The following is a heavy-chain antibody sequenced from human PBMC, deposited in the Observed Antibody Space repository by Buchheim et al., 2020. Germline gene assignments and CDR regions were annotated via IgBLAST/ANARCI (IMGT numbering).Heavy chain of an antibody. Sequence: EVQLVESGGGLVQPGGSLRLSCAASGFTFSDYSMNWVRQAPGKGLEWVSYINSSSNVIYYADSVKGRFTISRDNAKKALFLSMDSLRAEDTATYYCARDRHSRDWGQGTL. CDR2: INSSSNVI. CDR1: GFTFSDYS. D-gene: IGHD3-22*01. CDR3: ARDRHSRD. V-gene: IGHV3-48*04. J-gene: IGHJ4*02.